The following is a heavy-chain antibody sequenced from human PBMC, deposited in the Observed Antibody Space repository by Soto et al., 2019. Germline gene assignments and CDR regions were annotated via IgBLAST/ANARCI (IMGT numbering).Heavy chain of an antibody. V-gene: IGHV3-48*01. J-gene: IGHJ4*02. D-gene: IGHD1-26*01. Sequence: EVQLVESGGGLVQPGGSLRLSCAASGFSFSNHNMNWVRQAPGKGLEWISYISTSGSSIYYADSVKGRFTISRDNAKNSLYVQMNSLRAEDTAVYYCARSGNYRLDSWGQGTLVTVSS. CDR1: GFSFSNHN. CDR2: ISTSGSSI. CDR3: ARSGNYRLDS.